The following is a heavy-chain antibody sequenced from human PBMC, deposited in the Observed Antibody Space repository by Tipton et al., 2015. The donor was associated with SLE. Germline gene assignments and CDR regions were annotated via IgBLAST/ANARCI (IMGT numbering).Heavy chain of an antibody. CDR1: THSVSSGFY. J-gene: IGHJ3*02. CDR3: ARTLGAIAHTVYDAFDI. D-gene: IGHD1-26*01. V-gene: IGHV4-38-2*02. CDR2: IYHSGST. Sequence: TLSLTCIVSTHSVSSGFYWGWIRQPPGKGLEWIGSIYHSGSTYYNPSLKSRVTMSVDMSKNQFSLRLTSVTAADTAVYYCARTLGAIAHTVYDAFDIWGQGKMVTVSS.